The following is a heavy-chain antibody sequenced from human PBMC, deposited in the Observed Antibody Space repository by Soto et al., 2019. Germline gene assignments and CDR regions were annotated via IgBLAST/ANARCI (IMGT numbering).Heavy chain of an antibody. V-gene: IGHV4-61*01. CDR2: IYYSGST. CDR3: ARAPHYYDSSGYLP. Sequence: ETLSLTCTVSGVSVSSGSYYWSWIRQPPGKGLEWSGYIYYSGSTNYNPSLKSRVTISVDTSKNQFSLKLSSVTAADTDVYYCARAPHYYDSSGYLPWGQGTLVTVSS. D-gene: IGHD3-22*01. CDR1: GVSVSSGSYY. J-gene: IGHJ5*02.